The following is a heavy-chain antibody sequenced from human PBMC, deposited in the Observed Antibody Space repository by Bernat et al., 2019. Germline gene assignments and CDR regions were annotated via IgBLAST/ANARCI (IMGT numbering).Heavy chain of an antibody. Sequence: EKVMQYGSKVKKPEASVKVSCKATGYTFTGYYMHWVRQAPGQGLEWMGWINPNSGGTNYAQKFQGWVTMTRDTSISTAYMELSRLRSDDTAVYYCARGAGYCSSTSCYYWFDPWGQG. V-gene: IGHV1-2*04. J-gene: IGHJ5*02. CDR3: ARGAGYCSSTSCYYWFDP. D-gene: IGHD2-2*01. CDR2: INPNSGGT. CDR1: GYTFTGYY.